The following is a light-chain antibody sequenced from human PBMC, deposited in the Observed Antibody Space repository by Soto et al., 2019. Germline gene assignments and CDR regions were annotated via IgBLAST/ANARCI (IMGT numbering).Light chain of an antibody. CDR1: QSLVHSDGNTY. CDR3: MQTTQCPLT. Sequence: DIVLTQTPLSSPVTLGQPASISCRSSQSLVHSDGNTYLNWLQQRPGQPPRLLIYEVSNRFSGVPDRFSGSGAGTDFTLEISRVEAEDVGVYYGMQTTQCPLTFGGGTKVEIK. V-gene: IGKV2-24*01. J-gene: IGKJ4*01. CDR2: EVS.